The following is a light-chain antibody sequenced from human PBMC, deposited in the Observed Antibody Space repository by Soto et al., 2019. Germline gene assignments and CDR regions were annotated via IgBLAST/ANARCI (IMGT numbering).Light chain of an antibody. J-gene: IGKJ1*01. Sequence: DIQMTQSPSTLSASVGDRVTITCRASQSISSWLAWYQQKPGKAPKLLIYDASSLESGVPSRFSGSGSGTEFPLTISSLQPDDFATYCYQQYNSSPWTFCQGTKVEIK. CDR2: DAS. CDR3: QQYNSSPWT. CDR1: QSISSW. V-gene: IGKV1-5*01.